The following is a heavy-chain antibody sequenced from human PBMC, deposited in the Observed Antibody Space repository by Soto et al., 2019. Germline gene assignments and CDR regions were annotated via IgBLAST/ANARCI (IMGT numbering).Heavy chain of an antibody. CDR2: IIPILGIA. D-gene: IGHD2-2*01. V-gene: IGHV1-69*02. CDR3: ARTGYCSSTSCNFNWFDP. Sequence: QVQLVQSGAEVKKPGSSVKVSCKASGGTFSSYTISWVRQAPGQGLEWMGRIIPILGIANYAQKFQGRVTITADKSTSTAYMELSSLRSEDTAVYYCARTGYCSSTSCNFNWFDPWGQGTLVTASS. CDR1: GGTFSSYT. J-gene: IGHJ5*02.